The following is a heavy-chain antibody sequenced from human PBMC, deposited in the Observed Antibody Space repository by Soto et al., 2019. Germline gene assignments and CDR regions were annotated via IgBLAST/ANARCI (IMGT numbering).Heavy chain of an antibody. CDR3: ARAFGGSYDY. J-gene: IGHJ4*02. D-gene: IGHD3-10*01. V-gene: IGHV3-53*01. CDR1: GSIISRYY. Sequence: GGSLRLSCAASGSIISRYYMSWVRQVPEKGLEWVSIIYSTGPTFYPDSVRGRFTISRDNSKNTLYLQMNSLRVDDTAVYYCARAFGGSYDYWGQGTLVTVSS. CDR2: IYSTGPT.